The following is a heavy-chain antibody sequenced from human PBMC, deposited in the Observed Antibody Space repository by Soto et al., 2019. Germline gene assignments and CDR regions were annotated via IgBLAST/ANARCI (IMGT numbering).Heavy chain of an antibody. CDR3: ASSLGVTSTPFDY. CDR2: MNHNSGNT. Sequence: XVRVSCKASGYTFTSWDINWVRQATGQGLEWMGWMNHNSGNTGYAQKFQGRVTMTRNTSISTAYMELSSLRSEDTAVYYCASSLGVTSTPFDYWGQGTLVTVSS. D-gene: IGHD3-10*01. V-gene: IGHV1-8*01. CDR1: GYTFTSWD. J-gene: IGHJ4*02.